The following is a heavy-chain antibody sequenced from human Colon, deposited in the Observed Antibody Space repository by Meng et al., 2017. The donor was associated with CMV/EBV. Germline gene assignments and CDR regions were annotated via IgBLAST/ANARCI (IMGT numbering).Heavy chain of an antibody. CDR2: IYYSGST. J-gene: IGHJ6*02. CDR3: AKMPYVAALPYYYYGMDV. Sequence: GSLRLSCTVSGGSISSGDYYWSWIRQPPGKGLEWIGSIYYSGSTYYNPSLKSRVTISVDTSKNQFSLKLSSVTAADTAVYYCAKMPYVAALPYYYYGMDVWGQGTTVTVSS. V-gene: IGHV4-39*07. D-gene: IGHD2-15*01. CDR1: GGSISSGDYY.